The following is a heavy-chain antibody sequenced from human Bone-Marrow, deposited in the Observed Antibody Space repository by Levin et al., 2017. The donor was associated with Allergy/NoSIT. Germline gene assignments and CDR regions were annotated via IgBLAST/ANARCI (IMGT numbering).Heavy chain of an antibody. D-gene: IGHD4-11*01. V-gene: IGHV4-39*01. CDR2: IYYSGST. Sequence: SETLSLTCTVSGGSISSSSYYWGWIRQPPGKGLEWIGSIYYSGSTYYNPSLKSRVTISVDTSKNQFSLKLSSVTAADTAVYYCASALWEVTPAFDYWGQGTLVTVSS. CDR3: ASALWEVTPAFDY. J-gene: IGHJ4*02. CDR1: GGSISSSSYY.